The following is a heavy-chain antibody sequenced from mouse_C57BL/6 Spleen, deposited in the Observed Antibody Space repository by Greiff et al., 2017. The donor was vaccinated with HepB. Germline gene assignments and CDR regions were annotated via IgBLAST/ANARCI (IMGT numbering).Heavy chain of an antibody. CDR1: GFPFTSGYF. D-gene: IGHD1-1*01. CDR3: AGDPVDLLLRKYPFAY. Sequence: QVQLKQSGPGLVKPSQSLFITCSISGFPFTSGYFCFLIRQSPGKPVEWMGYFTHSGETFYNQSLQSPITLTRETSKNPFFLQMNSVTTEDTAMYDCAGDPVDLLLRKYPFAYWGQGTLVTVSA. J-gene: IGHJ3*01. V-gene: IGHV12-3*01. CDR2: FTHSGET.